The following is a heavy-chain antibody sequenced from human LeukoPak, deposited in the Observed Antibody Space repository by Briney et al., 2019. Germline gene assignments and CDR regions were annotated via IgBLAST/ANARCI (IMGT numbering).Heavy chain of an antibody. J-gene: IGHJ6*03. Sequence: GGSLRLSCTTSGFTFGDYAMSWFRQAPGKGLEWVSGISGNGGSTYYADSVKGRFTISRDNSRNTVYLLMNSLRVEDTAVYFCAKDGISWYYYLDVWGKGTTVTISS. CDR1: GFTFGDYA. D-gene: IGHD6-6*01. CDR2: ISGNGGST. CDR3: AKDGISWYYYLDV. V-gene: IGHV3-23*01.